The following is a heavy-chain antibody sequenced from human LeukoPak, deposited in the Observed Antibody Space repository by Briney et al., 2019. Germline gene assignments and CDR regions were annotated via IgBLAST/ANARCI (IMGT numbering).Heavy chain of an antibody. CDR1: GGSISSYY. J-gene: IGHJ4*02. V-gene: IGHV4-59*01. CDR2: IYYSGST. CDR3: ARRVSGSYNFDS. D-gene: IGHD1-26*01. Sequence: SETLSLTCTVSGGSISSYYWSWIRQPPGKGLEWIGYIYYSGSTNYNPSLKSRVTISVDTSKNQFSLKLSSVTAADTAVYYCARRVSGSYNFDSWGQGILVTVSS.